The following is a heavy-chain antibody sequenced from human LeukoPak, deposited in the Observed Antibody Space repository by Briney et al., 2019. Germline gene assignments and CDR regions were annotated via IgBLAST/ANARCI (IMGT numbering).Heavy chain of an antibody. CDR3: ARVRPAAASYYFDY. CDR2: IYYSGST. Sequence: SETLSLTCTVSGGSISSGDYYWSWIRQPPGKGLEWIVYIYYSGSTYYNPSLKSRVTISVDTSKNQFSLKLSSVAAADTAVYYCARVRPAAASYYFDYWGQGTLVTVSS. V-gene: IGHV4-30-4*08. J-gene: IGHJ4*02. CDR1: GGSISSGDYY. D-gene: IGHD2-2*01.